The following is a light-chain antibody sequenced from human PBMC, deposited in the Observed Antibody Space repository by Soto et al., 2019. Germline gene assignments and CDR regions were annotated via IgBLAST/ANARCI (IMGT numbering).Light chain of an antibody. CDR1: SSDVGGHNH. CDR3: SSYAGSMTLI. V-gene: IGLV2-8*01. Sequence: QSALTQPPSASGSPGQSVTISCTGSSSDVGGHNHVSWYQQHPGKAPKLMIYEVSKRPSGVPDRFSGSKSVNTASLTGSGLQAEDEADYYCSSYAGSMTLIFGGGTKLTVL. CDR2: EVS. J-gene: IGLJ2*01.